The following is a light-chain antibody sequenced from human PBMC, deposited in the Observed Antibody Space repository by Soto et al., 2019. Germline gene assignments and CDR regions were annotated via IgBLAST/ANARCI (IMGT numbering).Light chain of an antibody. Sequence: QSALTQPASVSGSPGQSITISCTGTSSDVGGYNYVSWYQQHPGKAPKFMIYDVSNRPSGVSNRFSGSKSGNTASLTISGLQAEDEADYYCSSYTSSSTPLFGGGTKLTVL. J-gene: IGLJ2*01. V-gene: IGLV2-14*01. CDR1: SSDVGGYNY. CDR2: DVS. CDR3: SSYTSSSTPL.